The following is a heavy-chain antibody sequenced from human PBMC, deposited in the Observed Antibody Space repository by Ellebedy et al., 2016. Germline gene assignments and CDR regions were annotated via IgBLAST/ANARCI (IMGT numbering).Heavy chain of an antibody. Sequence: ASVKVSCXASGYTFTSYGISWVRQAPGQGLEWMGWISAYNGNTNYAQKLQGRVTMTTDTSTSTAYMELRSLRSDDTAVYYCARQIVVVPAAELDYWGQGTLVTVSS. J-gene: IGHJ4*02. D-gene: IGHD2-2*01. CDR2: ISAYNGNT. CDR1: GYTFTSYG. CDR3: ARQIVVVPAAELDY. V-gene: IGHV1-18*01.